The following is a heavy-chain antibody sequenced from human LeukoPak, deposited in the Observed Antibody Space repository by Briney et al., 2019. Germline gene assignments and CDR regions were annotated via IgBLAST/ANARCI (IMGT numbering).Heavy chain of an antibody. CDR1: GFNFSSHW. CDR3: AREPPDY. J-gene: IGHJ4*02. CDR2: IKKDGGEI. Sequence: GGSLRLSCAASGFNFSSHWMSWVRQAPGKGLEWVGNIKKDGGEIFYAKSVKGRFTISRDNAKNAVYLQMSSLRGEDTAVYYCAREPPDYWGQGTLVTVSS. V-gene: IGHV3-7*03.